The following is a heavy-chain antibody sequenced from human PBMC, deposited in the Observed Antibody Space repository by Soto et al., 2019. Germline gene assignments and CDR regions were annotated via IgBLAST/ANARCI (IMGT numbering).Heavy chain of an antibody. CDR1: GFTFGSYS. CDR3: ARVDDFWSGYYQILDY. Sequence: GGSLRLSCAASGFTFGSYSMNWVRQAPGKGLEWVSSISSSSSYIYYADSVKGRFTISRDNAKNSLYLQMNSLRAEDTAVYYCARVDDFWSGYYQILDYWGQGTLVTVSS. CDR2: ISSSSSYI. D-gene: IGHD3-3*01. J-gene: IGHJ4*02. V-gene: IGHV3-21*01.